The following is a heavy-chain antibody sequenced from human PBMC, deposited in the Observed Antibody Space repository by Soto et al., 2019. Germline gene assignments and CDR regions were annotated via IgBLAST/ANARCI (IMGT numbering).Heavy chain of an antibody. D-gene: IGHD2-8*01. CDR1: GFTFSSYG. CDR3: ARGTIVPFDY. CDR2: VWYDGSNE. V-gene: IGHV3-33*01. J-gene: IGHJ4*02. Sequence: QVQLVESGGGVVQPGRSLRLSCAASGFTFSSYGMHWVRQAPGKGLEWVAVVWYDGSNEYYADSVKGRFTISRDNSKNTLYLQMNSLRAEDTAVYYCARGTIVPFDYWGQGTLGTVSS.